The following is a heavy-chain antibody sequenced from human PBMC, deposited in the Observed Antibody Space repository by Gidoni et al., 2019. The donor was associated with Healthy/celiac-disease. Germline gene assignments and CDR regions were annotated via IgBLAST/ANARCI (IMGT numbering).Heavy chain of an antibody. D-gene: IGHD6-6*01. CDR1: GGSISSGSYY. Sequence: QMQLQESGLGLVQPSQTLSLTCPIHGGSISSGSYYWAWIRQPAGKGLEWMGRIYTSGSTNYNASLKSPVTIAVDTSKNQFAMKLSSGTGADTAVYYCARVSSSSPYYYYYGMDVWGQGTTVTVSS. CDR3: ARVSSSSPYYYYYGMDV. V-gene: IGHV4-61*02. J-gene: IGHJ6*02. CDR2: IYTSGST.